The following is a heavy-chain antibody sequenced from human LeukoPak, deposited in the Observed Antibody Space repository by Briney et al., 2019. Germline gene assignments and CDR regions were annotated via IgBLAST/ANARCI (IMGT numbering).Heavy chain of an antibody. CDR2: IYHSGST. CDR1: GGSISSSNW. Sequence: PSETLSLTCAVSGGSISSSNWWSWVRQPPGKGLGWIGEIYHSGSTNYNPSLKSRVTISVDKSKNQFSLKLSSVTAADTAVYYCARLPAVAGTNYFDYWGQGTLVTVSS. V-gene: IGHV4-4*02. CDR3: ARLPAVAGTNYFDY. J-gene: IGHJ4*02. D-gene: IGHD6-19*01.